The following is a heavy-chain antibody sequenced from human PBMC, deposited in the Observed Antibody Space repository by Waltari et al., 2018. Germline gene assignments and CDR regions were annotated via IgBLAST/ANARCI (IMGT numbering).Heavy chain of an antibody. Sequence: QVQLKESGPGLAQPAATLELTCSRSGASDRRGAFCCSWLTQPPGKGLEWIGYICYSGSTYYNPYLKSRLSMSVDTSKNQFLLNLNSVTAADTAMYYCASAVSIDRIVVVTHFDYWGQGTLVTVSS. V-gene: IGHV4-30-4*08. J-gene: IGHJ4*02. D-gene: IGHD3-22*01. CDR2: ICYSGST. CDR3: ASAVSIDRIVVVTHFDY. CDR1: GASDRRGAFC.